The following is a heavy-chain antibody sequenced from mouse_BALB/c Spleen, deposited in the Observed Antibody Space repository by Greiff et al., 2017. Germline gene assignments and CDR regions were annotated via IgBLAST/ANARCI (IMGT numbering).Heavy chain of an antibody. CDR1: GYSITSDYA. J-gene: IGHJ4*01. CDR2: ISYSGST. Sequence: ESGPGLVKPSQSLSLTCTVTGYSITSDYAWNWIRQFPGNKLEWMGYISYSGSTSYNPSLKSRISITRDTSKNQFFLQLNSVTTEDTATYYCARSGDYGSSYAMDYWGQGTSVTVSS. CDR3: ARSGDYGSSYAMDY. V-gene: IGHV3-2*02. D-gene: IGHD1-1*01.